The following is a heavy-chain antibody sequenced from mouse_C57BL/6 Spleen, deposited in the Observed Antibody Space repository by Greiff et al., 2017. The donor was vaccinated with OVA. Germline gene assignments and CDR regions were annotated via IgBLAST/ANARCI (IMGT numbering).Heavy chain of an antibody. CDR1: GYTFTSYW. J-gene: IGHJ4*01. Sequence: QVQLQQPGAELVKPGASVKLSCKASGYTFTSYWMQWVKQRPGQGLEWIGEIDPSDSYTNYNQKFKGKATLTVDTSSSTAYMQLSSLTSEDSAVYYCASYGNYEGVDYWGQGTSVTVSS. V-gene: IGHV1-50*01. CDR3: ASYGNYEGVDY. D-gene: IGHD2-1*01. CDR2: IDPSDSYT.